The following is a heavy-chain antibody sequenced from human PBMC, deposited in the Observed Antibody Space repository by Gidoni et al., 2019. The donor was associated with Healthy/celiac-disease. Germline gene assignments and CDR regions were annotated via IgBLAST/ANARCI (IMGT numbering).Heavy chain of an antibody. D-gene: IGHD3-22*01. CDR3: ARVGDYDSSGYWNWFDP. J-gene: IGHJ5*02. Sequence: QVPLVQSGAEVKKPGASVQCSCKASGSTFTSYGISWVRQAPGQGLEWMGWISAYNGNTNDAQKLQGRVTITTDTSTSTAYMELRSLRSDDTAVYYCARVGDYDSSGYWNWFDPWGQGTLVTVSS. V-gene: IGHV1-18*01. CDR2: ISAYNGNT. CDR1: GSTFTSYG.